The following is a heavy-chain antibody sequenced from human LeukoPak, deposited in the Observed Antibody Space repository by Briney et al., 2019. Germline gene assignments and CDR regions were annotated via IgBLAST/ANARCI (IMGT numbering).Heavy chain of an antibody. Sequence: PGGSLRLSCAASGFTFRSSGMHWVRQTPGKGLEWVAVISYDGSNKYYADSVKGRFTISRDNSKNTLYLQMNSLRVEDTAVYYCARGGIAVAGIDFRWFDPWGQGTLVTVSS. CDR3: ARGGIAVAGIDFRWFDP. D-gene: IGHD6-19*01. V-gene: IGHV3-30*19. J-gene: IGHJ5*02. CDR2: ISYDGSNK. CDR1: GFTFRSSG.